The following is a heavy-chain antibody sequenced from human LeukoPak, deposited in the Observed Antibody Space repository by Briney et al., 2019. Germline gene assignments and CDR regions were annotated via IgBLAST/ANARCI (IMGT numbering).Heavy chain of an antibody. V-gene: IGHV3-48*03. J-gene: IGHJ4*02. Sequence: GGSLRLSCAASGFTFSSYEMNWVRQAPGKGVEWVSYISSSGSTIYYADSVKGRFTISRDNAKNSLYLQMNSLRAEDTAVYYCAREVRIAAAGNYWGQETLVSVSS. CDR3: AREVRIAAAGNY. CDR2: ISSSGSTI. CDR1: GFTFSSYE. D-gene: IGHD6-13*01.